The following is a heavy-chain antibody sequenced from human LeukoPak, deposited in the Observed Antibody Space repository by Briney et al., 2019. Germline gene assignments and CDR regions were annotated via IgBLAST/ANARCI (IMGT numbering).Heavy chain of an antibody. V-gene: IGHV4-4*07. J-gene: IGHJ3*02. CDR3: ARQSYWRGDAFDI. Sequence: PSETLSLTCTVSGDSISDYFWSWIRQPAGKGPKWIGRINSSGHTNYHPSLEGRVTMSVDTSKNHFSLTLTSVTAADTAVYYCARQSYWRGDAFDIWGQGTMVTVSS. CDR2: INSSGHT. D-gene: IGHD2/OR15-2a*01. CDR1: GDSISDYF.